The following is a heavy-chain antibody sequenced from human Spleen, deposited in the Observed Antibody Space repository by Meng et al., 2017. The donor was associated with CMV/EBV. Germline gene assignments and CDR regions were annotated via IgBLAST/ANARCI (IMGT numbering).Heavy chain of an antibody. CDR2: INWSGDST. V-gene: IGHV3-20*04. CDR3: AKDTIPASGRCFDS. CDR1: GFTFEDYG. Sequence: GGSLRLSCVVSGFTFEDYGMTWVRQVPGKGLEWVSGINWSGDSTSYAHSVNGRFIISRDNAKNSLYLQMSSLRAEDTAFYYCAKDTIPASGRCFDSWGQGTLVTVSS. J-gene: IGHJ4*02. D-gene: IGHD6-13*01.